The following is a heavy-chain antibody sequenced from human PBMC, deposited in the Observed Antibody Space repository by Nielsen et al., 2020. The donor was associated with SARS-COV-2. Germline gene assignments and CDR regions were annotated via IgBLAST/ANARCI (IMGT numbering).Heavy chain of an antibody. J-gene: IGHJ6*02. CDR1: GGSISSYY. V-gene: IGHV4-59*01. CDR2: ISNTGRT. CDR3: ARDHGYNYAYGHYYYGMDV. Sequence: SETLSLTCTVSGGSISSYYWSWIRQPPGKGLEWIGYISNTGRTNYNPSLQSRVTISVDTSKNQFSLKLSSVTAADTAVYYCARDHGYNYAYGHYYYGMDVWGQGTTVTVSS. D-gene: IGHD5-24*01.